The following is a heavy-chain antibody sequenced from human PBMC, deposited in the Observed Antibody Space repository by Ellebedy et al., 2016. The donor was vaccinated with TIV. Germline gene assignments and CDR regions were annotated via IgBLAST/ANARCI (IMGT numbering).Heavy chain of an antibody. CDR3: ARVYEKYGDNSDYYYYYGMDV. V-gene: IGHV3-30*03. CDR1: GFTFSSYS. J-gene: IGHJ6*02. Sequence: GESLKISCAASGFTFSSYSMNWVRQAPGKGLEWVAVISYDGSNKYYADSVKGRFTISRDNSKNTLYLQMNSLRAEDTAVYYCARVYEKYGDNSDYYYYYGMDVWGQGTTVTVSS. CDR2: ISYDGSNK. D-gene: IGHD4-17*01.